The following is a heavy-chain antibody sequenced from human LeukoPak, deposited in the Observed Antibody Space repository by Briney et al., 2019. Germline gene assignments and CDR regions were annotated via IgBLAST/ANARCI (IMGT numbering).Heavy chain of an antibody. D-gene: IGHD6-13*01. Sequence: SETLSLTCTVSGGSISSYYWSWIRQPPGKGLEWIGYIYYSGSTNYNPSLKSRVTISVDTSKNQFSLKLSSVTAADTAVYYCARGGGPSSSWYGNWFDPWGQGTLVTVSS. J-gene: IGHJ5*02. CDR2: IYYSGST. CDR3: ARGGGPSSSWYGNWFDP. CDR1: GGSISSYY. V-gene: IGHV4-59*01.